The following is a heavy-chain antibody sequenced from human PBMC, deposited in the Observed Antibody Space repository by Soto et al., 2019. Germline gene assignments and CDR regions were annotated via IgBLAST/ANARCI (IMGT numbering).Heavy chain of an antibody. D-gene: IGHD1-26*01. CDR2: ISAYNGNT. J-gene: IGHJ4*02. CDR3: ARDRELVWLVGATTSDY. Sequence: QVQLVQSGAEVKKPGASVKVSCKASGYTFTSYGISWVRQAPGQGLEWMGWISAYNGNTNYAQKLQGRGTMNTDTYTSTEYMELRSLRSDDTAVYYCARDRELVWLVGATTSDYWGQGPLVTVSS. CDR1: GYTFTSYG. V-gene: IGHV1-18*01.